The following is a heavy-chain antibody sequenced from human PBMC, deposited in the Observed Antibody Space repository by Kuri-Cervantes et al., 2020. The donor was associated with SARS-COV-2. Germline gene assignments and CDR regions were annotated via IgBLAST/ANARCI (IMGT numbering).Heavy chain of an antibody. J-gene: IGHJ4*02. CDR2: IYTSGST. V-gene: IGHV4-4*07. CDR3: ARFFLWSFDY. CDR1: GGSIRSYY. Sequence: LSCTVSGGSIRSYYWSWIRQPAGKGLEWIGRIYTSGSTNYNPSLKSRVTMSVDTSKNQFSLKLSSVTAADTAVYYCARFFLWSFDYWGQGTLVTVSS. D-gene: IGHD2/OR15-2a*01.